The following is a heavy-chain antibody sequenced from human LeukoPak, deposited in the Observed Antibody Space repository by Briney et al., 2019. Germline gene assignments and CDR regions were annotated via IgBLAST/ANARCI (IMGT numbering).Heavy chain of an antibody. V-gene: IGHV1-2*02. CDR2: INPNSGGT. D-gene: IGHD1-20*01. CDR1: GYTFTGYY. CDR3: ARDPSNWSNKYYFDY. Sequence: ASVKVSCKASGYTFTGYYMHWVRQAPGQGLEWMGWINPNSGGTNYAQKFQGRVTMTRDTSISTAYMELSRLRSDDTAVYCCARDPSNWSNKYYFDYWGQGTLVTVSS. J-gene: IGHJ4*02.